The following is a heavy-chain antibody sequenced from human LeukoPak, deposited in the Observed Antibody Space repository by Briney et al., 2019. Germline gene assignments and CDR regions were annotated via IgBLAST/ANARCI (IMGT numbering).Heavy chain of an antibody. Sequence: GGSLRLSCAASGFTFSTYAMHWVRQAPGKGLEYVSAISSDGSSAYYANSVKGRFTISRDNSKNTLYLQMGSLRAEDMAVYYCARGARYYYYYYMDVWGKGTTVTVSS. J-gene: IGHJ6*03. V-gene: IGHV3-64*01. CDR2: ISSDGSSA. CDR3: ARGARYYYYYYMDV. CDR1: GFTFSTYA.